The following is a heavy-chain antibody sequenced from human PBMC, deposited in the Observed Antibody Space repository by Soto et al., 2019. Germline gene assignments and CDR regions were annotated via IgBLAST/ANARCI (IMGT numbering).Heavy chain of an antibody. J-gene: IGHJ6*02. V-gene: IGHV4-39*01. CDR1: GGSISTSGFY. CDR2: IYYGGNS. D-gene: IGHD3-16*01. Sequence: ASETLSLTCTVSGGSISTSGFYWGWIRQPPGKGPEYIGSIYYGGNSYYNPSLESRVALSVDTSRNQFSLKLRSVTAADTAVYFCAEQHRDYASYNSVDLWGQGTAITFSS. CDR3: AEQHRDYASYNSVDL.